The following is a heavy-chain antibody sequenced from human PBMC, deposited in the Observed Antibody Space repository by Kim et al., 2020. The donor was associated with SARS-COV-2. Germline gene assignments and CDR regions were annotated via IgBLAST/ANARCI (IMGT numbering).Heavy chain of an antibody. D-gene: IGHD5-12*01. J-gene: IGHJ4*02. CDR2: IIPIFGTA. CDR1: GGTFSSYA. V-gene: IGHV1-69*13. CDR3: ARDQRAEMATISPFDY. Sequence: SVKVSCKASGGTFSSYAISWVRQAPGQGLEWMGGIIPIFGTANYAQKFQGRVTITADESTSTAYMELSSLRSEDTAVYYCARDQRAEMATISPFDYWGQGTLVTVSS.